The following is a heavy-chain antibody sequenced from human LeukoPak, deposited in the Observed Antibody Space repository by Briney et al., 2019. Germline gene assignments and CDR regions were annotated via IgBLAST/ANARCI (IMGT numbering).Heavy chain of an antibody. CDR2: IYSGGST. CDR1: GFTVSSNY. D-gene: IGHD1-26*01. Sequence: GGSLRLSCAASGFTVSSNYMSWVRQAPGKGLEWVSVIYSGGSTYYADSVKGRLTISRDNSKNTLYLQMNSLRAEDTAVYYCAGKVGSSHYYYYYYYMDVWGKGTTVTISS. V-gene: IGHV3-66*01. CDR3: AGKVGSSHYYYYYYYMDV. J-gene: IGHJ6*03.